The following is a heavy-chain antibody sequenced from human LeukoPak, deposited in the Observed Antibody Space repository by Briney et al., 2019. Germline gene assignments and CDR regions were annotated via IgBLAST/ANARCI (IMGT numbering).Heavy chain of an antibody. V-gene: IGHV1-2*02. D-gene: IGHD6-19*01. Sequence: GASVKVSCKTSGYTFTDYYMHWVRQAPSQGLEWMGWINPNSGDTKYAQMFQGRVTLTRDTSITTAYMELSRLTSDDTAVYYCANTYSSGWYFHYWGQGTLVTVSS. CDR1: GYTFTDYY. CDR2: INPNSGDT. CDR3: ANTYSSGWYFHY. J-gene: IGHJ4*02.